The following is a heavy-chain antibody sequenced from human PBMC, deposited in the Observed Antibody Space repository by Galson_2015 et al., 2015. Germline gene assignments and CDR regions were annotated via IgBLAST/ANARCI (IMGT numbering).Heavy chain of an antibody. Sequence: SLRLSCAASGFTFSSYEMNWVRQAPGKGLEWVSYISSSGSTIYYADSVKGRFTISRDNAKNSLYLQMNSLRAEDTAVYYCARDGSLWYDSSSCVDAFDIWGQGTMVTVSS. D-gene: IGHD3-22*01. CDR2: ISSSGSTI. CDR3: ARDGSLWYDSSSCVDAFDI. J-gene: IGHJ3*02. CDR1: GFTFSSYE. V-gene: IGHV3-48*03.